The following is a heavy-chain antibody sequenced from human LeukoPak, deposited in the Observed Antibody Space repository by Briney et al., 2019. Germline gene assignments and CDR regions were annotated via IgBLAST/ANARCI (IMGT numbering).Heavy chain of an antibody. J-gene: IGHJ4*02. D-gene: IGHD1-14*01. CDR2: FSGSGYIT. CDR1: GDSINSLD. CDR3: AKSPPFMHVTFYFDY. Sequence: GTLSLTCTVSGDSINSLDLWSWVRQPPGKGLEWVSTFSGSGYITYADSVKGRFTISRDNSKNTLYLQMSSLKAEDTALYYCAKSPPFMHVTFYFDYWGQGALVAVSS. V-gene: IGHV3-23*01.